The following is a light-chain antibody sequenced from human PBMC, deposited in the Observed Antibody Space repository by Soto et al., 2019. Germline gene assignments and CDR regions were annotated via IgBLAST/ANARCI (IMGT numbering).Light chain of an antibody. CDR3: CSYAGSSTWV. Sequence: QSALTQPASVSGSPGQSITISCTGSSDDVGSYNLVSWFQQHPGKAPKLMIYEGHKRPSGVSNRFSGSKSGNTASLTISGLQAEDEADYHCCSYAGSSTWVFGGGTKLTVL. CDR2: EGH. J-gene: IGLJ3*02. CDR1: SDDVGSYNL. V-gene: IGLV2-23*01.